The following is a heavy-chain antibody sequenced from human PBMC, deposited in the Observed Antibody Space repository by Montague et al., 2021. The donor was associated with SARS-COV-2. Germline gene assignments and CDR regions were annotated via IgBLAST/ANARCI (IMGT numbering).Heavy chain of an antibody. Sequence: SETLSLTCTVSGGSISRYSWTWIRQPPGKGLEWIGYIYNSGSTNXNPSLTSRVTISVATSKNQFSLKLSSVAAADTAVYYCARVGRGSSWYEVAFDIWGQGTMVTVSS. V-gene: IGHV4-59*01. CDR1: GGSISRYS. CDR3: ARVGRGSSWYEVAFDI. D-gene: IGHD6-13*01. CDR2: IYNSGST. J-gene: IGHJ3*02.